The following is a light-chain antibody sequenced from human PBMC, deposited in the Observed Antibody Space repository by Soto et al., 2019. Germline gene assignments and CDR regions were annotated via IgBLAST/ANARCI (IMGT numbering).Light chain of an antibody. J-gene: IGLJ1*01. CDR2: EVS. V-gene: IGLV2-14*01. CDR1: SSDVGGYNY. CDR3: SSYTSSSTYV. Sequence: QYALTQPASVSGSPGQSITISCTGTSSDVGGYNYVSWYQQHPGKAPKLMIYEVSNRPSGVSNRFSGSKSGNTASLTISGLQADDEADYYCSSYTSSSTYVFGTGTKLTVL.